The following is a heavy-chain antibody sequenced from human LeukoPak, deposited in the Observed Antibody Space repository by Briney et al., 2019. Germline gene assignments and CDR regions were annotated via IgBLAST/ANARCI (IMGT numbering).Heavy chain of an antibody. V-gene: IGHV6-1*01. CDR3: ARRLTQHGCFDP. CDR2: TYYRSTWYN. D-gene: IGHD2-21*02. CDR1: GDSVSSNSVT. Sequence: SQTLSLTCAISGDSVSSNSVTWNWIRQSPSRGLEWLGRTYYRSTWYNDYAVSVRGRITVNPDTSKNQFSLHLNSVTPEDTAVYYCARRLTQHGCFDPWGQGILVTVSS. J-gene: IGHJ5*02.